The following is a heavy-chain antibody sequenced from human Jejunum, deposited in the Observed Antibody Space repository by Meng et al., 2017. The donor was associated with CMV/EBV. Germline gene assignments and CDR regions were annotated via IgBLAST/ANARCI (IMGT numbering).Heavy chain of an antibody. Sequence: FTFSSYGMHWVRQAPGKGLEWMAFIRYDGSNKYYVDSVKGRFTISRDNSKNTLYLQMNSLRPEDTAVYYCAKDRIEFYYGSGSYFDYWGQGTLVTVSS. CDR1: FTFSSYG. CDR3: AKDRIEFYYGSGSYFDY. J-gene: IGHJ4*02. D-gene: IGHD3-10*01. V-gene: IGHV3-30*02. CDR2: IRYDGSNK.